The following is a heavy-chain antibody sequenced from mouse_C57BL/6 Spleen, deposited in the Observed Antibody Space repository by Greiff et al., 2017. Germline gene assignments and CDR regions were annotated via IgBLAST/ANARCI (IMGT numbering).Heavy chain of an antibody. Sequence: EVQLQQSGPGMVKPSQSLSLTCTVTGYSITSGYDWHWIRHFPGNKLEWMGYISYSGSTNYNPSLKSRISITHDTSKNHFFLKLNSVTTEDTATYYCARAGAAWFAYWGQGTLVTVSA. D-gene: IGHD3-3*01. CDR2: ISYSGST. J-gene: IGHJ3*01. CDR1: GYSITSGYD. V-gene: IGHV3-1*01. CDR3: ARAGAAWFAY.